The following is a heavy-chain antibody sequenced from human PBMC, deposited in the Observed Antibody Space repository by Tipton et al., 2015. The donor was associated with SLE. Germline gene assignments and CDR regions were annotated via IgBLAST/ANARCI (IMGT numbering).Heavy chain of an antibody. CDR2: ISAYNGNT. V-gene: IGHV1-18*01. J-gene: IGHJ4*02. D-gene: IGHD2-15*01. Sequence: QLVQSGAEVKKPGASVKVSCEASGYTFTSYGISWVRQAPGQGLEWMGWISAYNGNTNYAQKLQGRVTMTTDTSTSTAYMELRSLRSDDTAVYYCALGIISHCSGGSCYSDWGQGTLVTVSS. CDR3: ALGIISHCSGGSCYSD. CDR1: GYTFTSYG.